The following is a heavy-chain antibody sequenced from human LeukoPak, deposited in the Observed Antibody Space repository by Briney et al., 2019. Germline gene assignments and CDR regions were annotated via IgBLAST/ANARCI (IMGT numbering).Heavy chain of an antibody. CDR1: GDSVSRNTAG. V-gene: IGHV6-1*01. J-gene: IGHJ4*02. CDR2: TYYRSKWYS. CDR3: ARGGLGAAAGGY. D-gene: IGHD6-13*01. Sequence: SQTLSLTCAISGDSVSRNTAGWNWIRQSPSRGLEWLGRTYYRSKWYSDFAPSVRNRITINPDTSKNQFSLQLNSVTPEDTAVYYCARGGLGAAAGGYWGQGTLVTVSS.